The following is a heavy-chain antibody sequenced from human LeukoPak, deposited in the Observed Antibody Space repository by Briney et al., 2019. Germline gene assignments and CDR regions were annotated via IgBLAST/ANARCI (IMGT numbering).Heavy chain of an antibody. CDR1: GFTFRSYP. V-gene: IGHV3-23*01. CDR3: AKWGLDCSVAGCLYYFDY. D-gene: IGHD2-15*01. CDR2: ISDGST. J-gene: IGHJ4*02. Sequence: PGGSLRFSCEASGFTFRSYPMSWFRKAPGKGLEWVSGISDGSTYYADSIKGRFTISRDNSKNSLYLQMNNLRAEDTAVYYCAKWGLDCSVAGCLYYFDYWGQGTLVTVSS.